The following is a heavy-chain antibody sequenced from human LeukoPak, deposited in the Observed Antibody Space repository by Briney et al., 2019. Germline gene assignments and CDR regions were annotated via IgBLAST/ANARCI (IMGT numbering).Heavy chain of an antibody. CDR3: ARRVKVGATSHFDY. V-gene: IGHV4-59*01. D-gene: IGHD1-26*01. CDR2: IYYSGST. J-gene: IGHJ4*02. CDR1: GGSISSYY. Sequence: SETLSLTCTVSGGSISSYYWSWIRQPPGKGLEWIGYIYYSGSTNYNPSLKSRVTTSVDTSKNQFSLKLSSVTAADTAVYYCARRVKVGATSHFDYWGQGTLVTVSS.